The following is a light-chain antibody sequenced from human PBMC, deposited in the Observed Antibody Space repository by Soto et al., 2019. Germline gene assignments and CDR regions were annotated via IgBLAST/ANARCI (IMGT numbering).Light chain of an antibody. Sequence: DIVMTQTPLSSPVTLGQPASISCRSSQSLVHSDGNTYLSWLQQRPGQPPRILIYKISNRFSGVPDRLSGSWRRTEFAVKISRVEAEDGGVYYCMQATQWLTLGGGTKVDIK. CDR3: MQATQWLT. CDR2: KIS. J-gene: IGKJ4*01. V-gene: IGKV2-24*01. CDR1: QSLVHSDGNTY.